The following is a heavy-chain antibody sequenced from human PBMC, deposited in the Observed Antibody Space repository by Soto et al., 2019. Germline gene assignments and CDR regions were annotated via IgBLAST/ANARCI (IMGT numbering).Heavy chain of an antibody. CDR3: ARRGYSSSWYYYYYYGMDV. D-gene: IGHD6-13*01. Sequence: QVQLVQSGAEVKKPGASVKVSCKASGYTFTSYDINWVRQATGQGLEWMGWMNPNSGNTGYAQNLQGRVTMTRKTSISTAYLELSSLRSEATAVYYCARRGYSSSWYYYYYYGMDVWGQGTTVTVSS. CDR1: GYTFTSYD. CDR2: MNPNSGNT. V-gene: IGHV1-8*01. J-gene: IGHJ6*02.